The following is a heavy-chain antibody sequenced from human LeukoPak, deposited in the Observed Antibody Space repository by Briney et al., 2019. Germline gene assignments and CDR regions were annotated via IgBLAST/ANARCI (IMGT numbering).Heavy chain of an antibody. CDR2: IYHSGST. CDR3: AHTEYYYDSSGYSDAFDI. D-gene: IGHD3-22*01. V-gene: IGHV4-4*02. CDR1: GGSISSSNW. Sequence: SGTPSLTCAVSGGSISSSNWWSWVRQPPGKGLEWIGEIYHSGSTNYNPSLKSRVTISVDKSKNQFSLKLSSVTAADTAVYYCAHTEYYYDSSGYSDAFDIWGQGTMVTVSS. J-gene: IGHJ3*02.